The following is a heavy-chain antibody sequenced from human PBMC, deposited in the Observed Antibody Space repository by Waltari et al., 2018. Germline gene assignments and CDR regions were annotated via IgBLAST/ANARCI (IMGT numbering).Heavy chain of an antibody. CDR1: GGSFSGYY. CDR2: INHSGST. Sequence: QVQLQQWGAGLLKPSETLSLTCAVYGGSFSGYYWSWIRQPPGKGLEWIGEINHSGSTNYNPSLKSRVTISVDTSKNQFSLKLSSVTAADTAVYYCASYDYYDSSGSLGAGAFDIWGQGTMVTVSS. J-gene: IGHJ3*02. V-gene: IGHV4-34*01. CDR3: ASYDYYDSSGSLGAGAFDI. D-gene: IGHD3-22*01.